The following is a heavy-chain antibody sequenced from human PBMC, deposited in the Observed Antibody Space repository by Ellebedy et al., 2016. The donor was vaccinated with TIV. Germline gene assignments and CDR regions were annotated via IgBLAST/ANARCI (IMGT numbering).Heavy chain of an antibody. CDR2: ISSHSIYI. D-gene: IGHD1/OR15-1a*01. CDR1: GFTFSSYS. J-gene: IGHJ4*02. Sequence: ESLKISCEASGFTFSSYSMNWVRQAPGKGLEWVSTISSHSIYIYYADSVEGRFTISRDNAKNSLFLQMNTLRPEDTAVYYSTRDVSNNLPGGFDSWGQGSLVTVSS. CDR3: TRDVSNNLPGGFDS. V-gene: IGHV3-21*01.